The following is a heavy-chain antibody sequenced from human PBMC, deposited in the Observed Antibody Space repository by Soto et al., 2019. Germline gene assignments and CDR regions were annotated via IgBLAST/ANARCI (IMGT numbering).Heavy chain of an antibody. CDR1: GGSISSGGYY. V-gene: IGHV4-31*03. D-gene: IGHD2-2*01. CDR3: ARAPIVVVPAAKYSSSSRPYYFDY. J-gene: IGHJ4*02. CDR2: IYYSGST. Sequence: QVQLQESGPGLVKPSQTLSLTCTVSGGSISSGGYYWSWIRQHPGKGLEWIGYIYYSGSTYYNPSLKSRVTISVDTSKNQFSLKLSSVTAADTAVYYCARAPIVVVPAAKYSSSSRPYYFDYWGQGTLVTVSS.